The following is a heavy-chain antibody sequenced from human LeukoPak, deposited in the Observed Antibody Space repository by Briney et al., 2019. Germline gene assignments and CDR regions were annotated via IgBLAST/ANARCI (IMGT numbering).Heavy chain of an antibody. D-gene: IGHD6-19*01. V-gene: IGHV4-59*08. J-gene: IGHJ6*02. CDR2: IYYSGST. CDR3: ARCWRGDPQWLAPYYYYGMDV. CDR1: GGSISSYY. Sequence: SETLSLTCSVSGGSISSYYWSWIRQPPGKGLEWIGYIYYSGSTNYNPSLKSRVTISVDTSKNQFSLKLSSVTAADTAVYYCARCWRGDPQWLAPYYYYGMDVWGQGTTVTVSS.